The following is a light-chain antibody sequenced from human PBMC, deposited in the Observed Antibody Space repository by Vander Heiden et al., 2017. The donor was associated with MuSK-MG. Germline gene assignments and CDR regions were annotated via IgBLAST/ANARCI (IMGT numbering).Light chain of an antibody. CDR2: KAS. CDR1: QSISSW. V-gene: IGKV1-5*03. Sequence: DLQMPQSPSTLSPSLGDRFTITCRASQSISSWLDWHQQKPGKAPKLLIYKASSLESGAPSRFSGSGSGIAFTLTISSLQPDDFATYYCQQYKSYPFTFGPGTKVDIK. J-gene: IGKJ3*01. CDR3: QQYKSYPFT.